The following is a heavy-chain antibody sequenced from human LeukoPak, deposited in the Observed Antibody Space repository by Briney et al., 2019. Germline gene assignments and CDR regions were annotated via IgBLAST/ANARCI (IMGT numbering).Heavy chain of an antibody. D-gene: IGHD3-3*01. V-gene: IGHV3-30*02. Sequence: GRSLRLSCAASGFTFSTYGMHWVRQAPGKGLEWVAFIRNDGSTKYYADSVKGRFTISRDNSKNTLNLQMDSLRAEDTAVYYCAKDGVGRNYAAFDIWGQGTMVTVSS. CDR3: AKDGVGRNYAAFDI. CDR2: IRNDGSTK. J-gene: IGHJ3*02. CDR1: GFTFSTYG.